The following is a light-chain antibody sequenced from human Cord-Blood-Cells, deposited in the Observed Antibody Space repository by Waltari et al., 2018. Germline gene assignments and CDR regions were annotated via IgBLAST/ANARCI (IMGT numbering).Light chain of an antibody. CDR2: NVS. CDR1: SSYVGGYNY. V-gene: IGLV2-11*01. J-gene: IGLJ2*01. CDR3: CSYAGSYTYVV. Sequence: QSALTQPRSVSGSTGQSVTISCTGTSSYVGGYNYVSWYQQHQGKAPKLMIYNVSKRPSGVPDRFSGSKSGNTASLTISGLQAEDEADYYCCSYAGSYTYVVFGGGTKLTVL.